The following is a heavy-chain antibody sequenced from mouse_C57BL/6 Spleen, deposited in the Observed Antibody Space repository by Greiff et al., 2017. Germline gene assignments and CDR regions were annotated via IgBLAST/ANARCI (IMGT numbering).Heavy chain of an antibody. CDR2: IDPSDSYT. CDR3: AKSPYDYYAMDY. J-gene: IGHJ4*01. CDR1: GYPFTSSW. D-gene: IGHD6-5*01. Sequence: VQLQQPGAELVMPGASVKLSCKASGYPFTSSWMHWVKQRPGQGLEWIGEIDPSDSYTNYNQKFKGKSTLTVDKSSSTAYMQLSSLTSEDSAVYYCAKSPYDYYAMDYWGQGTSVTVSS. V-gene: IGHV1-69*01.